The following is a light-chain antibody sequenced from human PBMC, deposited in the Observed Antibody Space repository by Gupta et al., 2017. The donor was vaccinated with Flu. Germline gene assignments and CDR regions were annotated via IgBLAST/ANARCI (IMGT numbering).Light chain of an antibody. CDR1: SSSNGAGYD. Sequence: TITGTGSSSSNGAGYDVHWYHHHPGTDPKLLIYGNNNQPSGVPDRFSCSKSGTSASLAITGLQAEDEADYYCQSYDSSLSGLYVFGSGTKVTVL. V-gene: IGLV1-40*01. J-gene: IGLJ1*01. CDR3: QSYDSSLSGLYV. CDR2: GNN.